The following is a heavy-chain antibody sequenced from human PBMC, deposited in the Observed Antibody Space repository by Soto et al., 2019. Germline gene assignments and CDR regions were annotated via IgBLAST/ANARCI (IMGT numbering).Heavy chain of an antibody. Sequence: PGESLKISCKGSGYSFTSYWIGWVRQMPGKGLEWMGIIYPGDSDTRYSPSFQGQVTISADKSISTAYLQWSILKASDTAMYYCARHYTYYDFWSGYPNYYYYYYMDFWGKGTTVTVSS. V-gene: IGHV5-51*01. J-gene: IGHJ6*03. D-gene: IGHD3-3*01. CDR3: ARHYTYYDFWSGYPNYYYYYYMDF. CDR2: IYPGDSDT. CDR1: GYSFTSYW.